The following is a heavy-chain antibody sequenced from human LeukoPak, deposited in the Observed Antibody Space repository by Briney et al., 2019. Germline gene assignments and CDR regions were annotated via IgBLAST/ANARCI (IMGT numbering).Heavy chain of an antibody. J-gene: IGHJ4*02. CDR1: GFTFSSYA. CDR2: ISGSGGST. Sequence: GGSPRLSCAASGFTFSSYAMSWVRQAPGKGLEWVSAISGSGGSTYYADSVKGRFTISRDNSKNTLYLQMNSLRAEDTAVYYCAGVEYSSSPPFDYWGQGTLVTVSS. D-gene: IGHD6-6*01. CDR3: AGVEYSSSPPFDY. V-gene: IGHV3-23*01.